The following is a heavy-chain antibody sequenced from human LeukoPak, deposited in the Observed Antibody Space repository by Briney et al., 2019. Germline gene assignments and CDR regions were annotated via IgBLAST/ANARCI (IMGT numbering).Heavy chain of an antibody. D-gene: IGHD3-22*01. V-gene: IGHV3-23*01. CDR2: ISGSGDAT. Sequence: GGSLRLSCAGSGFTFSRSAMNWVRQAPGKGLEWVSAISGSGDATYYADSVKGRFTISRDNSKNTLYVQMNSLRAEDTALYYCAGGYYYDSGGYPIDYWGQGALVTVSS. J-gene: IGHJ4*02. CDR1: GFTFSRSA. CDR3: AGGYYYDSGGYPIDY.